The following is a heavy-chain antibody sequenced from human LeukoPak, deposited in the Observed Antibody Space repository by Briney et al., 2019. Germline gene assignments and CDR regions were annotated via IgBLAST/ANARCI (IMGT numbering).Heavy chain of an antibody. CDR2: IYYSGST. J-gene: IGHJ4*02. V-gene: IGHV4-30-4*08. D-gene: IGHD3-10*01. CDR1: GGSISSGDYY. CDR3: ARKFDTYYFDY. Sequence: SQTLSLTCTVSGGSISSGDYYWRWIRQPPGKGLEWIGYIYYSGSTYYNPSLKSRVTISVDTSKNQFSLKLSSVTAADTAVYYCARKFDTYYFDYWGQGTLVTVSS.